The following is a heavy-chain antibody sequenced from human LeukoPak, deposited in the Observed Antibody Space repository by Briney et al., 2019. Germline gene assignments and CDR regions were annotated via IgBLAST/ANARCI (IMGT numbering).Heavy chain of an antibody. D-gene: IGHD2-15*01. CDR3: ATMAATIRTYYYYMDV. J-gene: IGHJ6*03. V-gene: IGHV1-24*01. CDR2: FDPEDGET. CDR1: GYTLTELS. Sequence: ASVKVSCKVSGYTLTELSMHWLRQAPGNALDSIRPFDPEDGETIYAQKFQGRVTMTEDTSTDTAYMELSSLRSEDTAVYYCATMAATIRTYYYYMDVWGKGTTVTVSS.